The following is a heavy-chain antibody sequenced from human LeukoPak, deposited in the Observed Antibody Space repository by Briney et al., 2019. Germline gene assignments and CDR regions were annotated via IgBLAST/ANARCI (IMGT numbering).Heavy chain of an antibody. CDR2: IIPILGIA. V-gene: IGHV1-69*04. J-gene: IGHJ6*02. CDR1: GGTFSSYA. D-gene: IGHD4-17*01. Sequence: SVKVSCKASGGTFSSYAISWVRQAPGQGLEWMGRIIPILGIANYAQKLQGRVTITADKSTSTAYMELSSLRSEDTAVYYCASPRFPETYYTVTTGLSMDVWGQGTTVTVSS. CDR3: ASPRFPETYYTVTTGLSMDV.